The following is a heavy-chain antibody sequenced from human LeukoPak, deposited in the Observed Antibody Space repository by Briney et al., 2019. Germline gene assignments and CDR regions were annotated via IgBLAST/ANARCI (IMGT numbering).Heavy chain of an antibody. Sequence: PSQTLSLTCTVSGGSISSGDYYWSWIRQPPGKGLEWIGYIYHSGSTHFNPSLKSRVTISVDTSKNQFSLKLSSVTAADTAVYFCARGPDSSGYYYFDYWGQGTLVTVSS. CDR1: GGSISSGDYY. D-gene: IGHD3-22*01. CDR2: IYHSGST. V-gene: IGHV4-30-4*01. CDR3: ARGPDSSGYYYFDY. J-gene: IGHJ4*02.